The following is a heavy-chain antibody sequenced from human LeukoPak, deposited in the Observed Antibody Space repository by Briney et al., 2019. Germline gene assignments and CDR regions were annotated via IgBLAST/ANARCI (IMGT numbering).Heavy chain of an antibody. CDR1: GFTFSNYW. Sequence: GGSLRLSCSASGFTFSNYWMSWVRQAPGKGLEWVANIRQDGTEKYYVGSVKGRFTISRDNAKNSLFLQMTSLRADDTAVYYCARDGELGSPADAFDIWGQGTMVTVSS. V-gene: IGHV3-7*01. CDR2: IRQDGTEK. J-gene: IGHJ3*02. D-gene: IGHD1-26*01. CDR3: ARDGELGSPADAFDI.